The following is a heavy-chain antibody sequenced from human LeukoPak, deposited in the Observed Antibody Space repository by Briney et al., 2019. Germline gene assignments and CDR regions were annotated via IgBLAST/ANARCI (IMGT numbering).Heavy chain of an antibody. Sequence: GGSLRLSCAASGFTFSSYSMNWVRQAPGKGLEWVSSISTSSSYIYYADSVKGRFTISRDNAKNTLYLQMNSLRAEDTAVYYCAKGGGPSYYYYGMDVWGQGTTVTVSS. CDR1: GFTFSSYS. D-gene: IGHD6-25*01. V-gene: IGHV3-21*04. J-gene: IGHJ6*02. CDR2: ISTSSSYI. CDR3: AKGGGPSYYYYGMDV.